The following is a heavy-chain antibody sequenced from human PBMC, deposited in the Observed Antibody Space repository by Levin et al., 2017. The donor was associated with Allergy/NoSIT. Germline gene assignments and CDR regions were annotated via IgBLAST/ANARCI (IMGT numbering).Heavy chain of an antibody. D-gene: IGHD3-3*01. J-gene: IGHJ6*02. V-gene: IGHV1-69*13. CDR3: ARQEGYDFWSGYYKWGDYYDYGMDV. CDR1: GGSFSSYA. Sequence: ASVKVSCKASGGSFSSYAISWVRQAPGQGLEWMGGIIPIFGTANYAQKFQGRVTITADESTSTAYMELSSLRSEDTAVYYCARQEGYDFWSGYYKWGDYYDYGMDVWGQGTTVTVSS. CDR2: IIPIFGTA.